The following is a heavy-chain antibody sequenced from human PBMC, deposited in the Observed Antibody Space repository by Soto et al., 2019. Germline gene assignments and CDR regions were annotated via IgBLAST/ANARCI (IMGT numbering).Heavy chain of an antibody. CDR1: GHTSTHNG. D-gene: IGHD1-1*01. CDR2: INIKRGDV. Sequence: QVHLVQSGSEVKTPGASVKVSCQASGHTSTHNGISWVRRAPGQGLEWMGWINIKRGDVNHAPKFQGRVTLTTDTSTITAYLELRSLRLDDTVVYFCATDDMNRGRFDYWCHGTRVSVSS. J-gene: IGHJ4*01. V-gene: IGHV1-18*04. CDR3: ATDDMNRGRFDY.